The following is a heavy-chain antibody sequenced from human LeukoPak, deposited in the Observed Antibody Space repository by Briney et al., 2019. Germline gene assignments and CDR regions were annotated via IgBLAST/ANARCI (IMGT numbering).Heavy chain of an antibody. D-gene: IGHD3-22*01. CDR2: IYYSGST. CDR3: ARGDYYDSSGYFY. V-gene: IGHV4-39*07. J-gene: IGHJ4*02. Sequence: GSLRLSCAASGFTFSSYWMSWVRQPPGKGLEWIGSIYYSGSTYYNPSLKSRVTISVDTSKNQFSLKLSSVTAADTAVYYCARGDYYDSSGYFYWGQGTLVTVSS. CDR1: GFTFSSYW.